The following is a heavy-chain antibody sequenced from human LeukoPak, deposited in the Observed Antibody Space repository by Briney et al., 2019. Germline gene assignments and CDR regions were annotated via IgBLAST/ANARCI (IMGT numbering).Heavy chain of an antibody. CDR1: GGSINNYY. Sequence: SETLSLTCTVSGGSINNYYWSWIRQPAGKGLEWIGRIYPSGSTNDNPALKSRVTMSVDTSKNQFSLKLTSVSAADTAVYYCARDLENCSGGSCPPRGAFDIWGQGTMVTVSS. V-gene: IGHV4-4*07. CDR2: IYPSGST. CDR3: ARDLENCSGGSCPPRGAFDI. J-gene: IGHJ3*02. D-gene: IGHD2-15*01.